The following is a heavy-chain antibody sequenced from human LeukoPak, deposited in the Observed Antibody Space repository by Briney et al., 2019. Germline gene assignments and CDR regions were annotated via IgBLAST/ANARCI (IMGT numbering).Heavy chain of an antibody. CDR2: ISSSSSYI. V-gene: IGHV3-21*01. CDR3: ARVEEIQLWEDAFDI. Sequence: PGGSLRLSCAASGFTFSSYSMNWVRQAPGKGLEWVSSISSSSSYIYYADSVKGRFTISRDNAKNSLYLQMNSLRAEDTAVYYCARVEEIQLWEDAFDIWGQGTMVTVSS. CDR1: GFTFSSYS. D-gene: IGHD5-18*01. J-gene: IGHJ3*02.